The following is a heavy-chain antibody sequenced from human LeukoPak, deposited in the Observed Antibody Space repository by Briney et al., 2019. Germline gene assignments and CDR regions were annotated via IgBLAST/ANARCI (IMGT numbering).Heavy chain of an antibody. J-gene: IGHJ6*02. Sequence: SVKVSCKASGGTFSSYAISWVRQAPGQGLEWMGGIIPIFGTANYAQKFQGRVTITADESTSTAYMELSSLRSEDTAVYYCASGGPVVVVAATLHYYYGMDVWGQGTTVTVSS. CDR1: GGTFSSYA. V-gene: IGHV1-69*13. CDR2: IIPIFGTA. D-gene: IGHD2-15*01. CDR3: ASGGPVVVVAATLHYYYGMDV.